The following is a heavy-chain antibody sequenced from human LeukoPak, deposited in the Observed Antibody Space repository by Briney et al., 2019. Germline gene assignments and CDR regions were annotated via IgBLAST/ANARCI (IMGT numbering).Heavy chain of an antibody. CDR3: ARDGITMVRGVMRGTYYFDY. Sequence: SETLSLTCTVSGGSISSYYWSWIRQPAGKGLEWIGRIYTSGSTNYNPSLKSRVTMSVDTSKNQFSLKLSSVTAADTAVYYCARDGITMVRGVMRGTYYFDYWGQGTLVTVSS. J-gene: IGHJ4*02. V-gene: IGHV4-4*07. CDR1: GGSISSYY. CDR2: IYTSGST. D-gene: IGHD3-10*01.